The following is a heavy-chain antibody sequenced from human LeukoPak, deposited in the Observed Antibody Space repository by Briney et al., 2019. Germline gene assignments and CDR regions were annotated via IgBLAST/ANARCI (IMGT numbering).Heavy chain of an antibody. CDR2: INPNSGGT. J-gene: IGHJ4*02. CDR3: ARETTRGDWNYFSFDY. CDR1: GYTFTGYY. V-gene: IGHV1-2*02. Sequence: GASVKVSCKASGYTFTGYYMHWVRQAPGQGLEWMGWINPNSGGTNYALKFQGRVTMTRDTSISTAYTELSRLRSDDTAVYYCARETTRGDWNYFSFDYWGQGTLVTVSS. D-gene: IGHD1-7*01.